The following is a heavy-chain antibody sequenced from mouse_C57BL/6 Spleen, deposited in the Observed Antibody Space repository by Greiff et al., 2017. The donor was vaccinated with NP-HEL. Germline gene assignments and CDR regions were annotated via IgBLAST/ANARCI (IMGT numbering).Heavy chain of an antibody. CDR2: INPSTGGT. Sequence: EVQGVESGPELVKPGASVKISCKASGYSFTGYYMNWVKQSPEKSLEWIGEINPSTGGTTYNQKFKAKATLTVDKSSSTAYMQLKSLTSEDSAVYYCARWGAMDYWGQGTSVTVSS. V-gene: IGHV1-42*01. CDR3: ARWGAMDY. J-gene: IGHJ4*01. CDR1: GYSFTGYY.